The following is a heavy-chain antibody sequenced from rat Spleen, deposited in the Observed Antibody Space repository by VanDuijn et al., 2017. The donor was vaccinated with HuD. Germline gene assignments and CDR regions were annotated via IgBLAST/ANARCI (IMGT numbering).Heavy chain of an antibody. CDR3: ARVHYYSASSYFDY. D-gene: IGHD1-1*01. Sequence: QVQLKESGPGLVQPSQTLSLICTVSGFSLTDYNIHWLRQPPGKGLEWMGRIQNGGNTDSTSALKSRLSISRDTSKSQIFLEMNSLQTEDTAIYFCARVHYYSASSYFDYWGQGVMVTVSS. V-gene: IGHV2-19*01. CDR2: IQNGGNT. J-gene: IGHJ2*01. CDR1: GFSLTDYN.